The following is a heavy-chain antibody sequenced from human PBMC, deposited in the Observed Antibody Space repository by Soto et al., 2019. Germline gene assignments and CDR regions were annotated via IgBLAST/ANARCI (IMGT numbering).Heavy chain of an antibody. CDR2: VSFDGKVT. Sequence: QVQLVESGGGMAQAGTSLRLSCTGSGFTFNSLSLHWVRQGPDKGLEWVAVVSFDGKVTYYADSVKGRFTVSRDISKNPIYLQANSLRPEDTAVYYCAREPYGDSQYFDYWGQGTPVTVX. D-gene: IGHD2-21*02. CDR1: GFTFNSLS. J-gene: IGHJ4*02. V-gene: IGHV3-30*04. CDR3: AREPYGDSQYFDY.